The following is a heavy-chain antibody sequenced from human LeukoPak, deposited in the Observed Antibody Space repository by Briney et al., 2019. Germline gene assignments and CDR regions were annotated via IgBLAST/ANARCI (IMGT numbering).Heavy chain of an antibody. CDR1: GGSVSSDY. Sequence: PSETLSLTCSVSGGSVSSDYWSWIRQPPGKGLEYLGYIHHSGTTNQTPSLKSRVTISLDTSKNQFSLKLTSVTAADTAVYYCARLPTSGYYYYGMDVWGQGTTVTVSS. V-gene: IGHV4-59*02. J-gene: IGHJ6*02. CDR3: ARLPTSGYYYYGMDV. D-gene: IGHD3-10*01. CDR2: IHHSGTT.